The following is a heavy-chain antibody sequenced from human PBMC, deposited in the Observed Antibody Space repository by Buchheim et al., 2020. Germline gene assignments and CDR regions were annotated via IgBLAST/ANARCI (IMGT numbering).Heavy chain of an antibody. D-gene: IGHD2-2*01. CDR1: GYTFTSYY. Sequence: QVQLVQSGAEVKKPGASVKVSCKASGYTFTSYYMHWVRQAPGQGLEWMGIINPSGGSTSYAQKFQGRVTMTRDTSTSTVYMELSSLRSEDTAVYYCAREGLLGYCSSTSCHEVYYFDYWGQGTL. V-gene: IGHV1-46*01. J-gene: IGHJ4*02. CDR3: AREGLLGYCSSTSCHEVYYFDY. CDR2: INPSGGST.